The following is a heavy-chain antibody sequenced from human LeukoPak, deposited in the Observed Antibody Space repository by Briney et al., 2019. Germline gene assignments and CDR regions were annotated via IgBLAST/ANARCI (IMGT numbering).Heavy chain of an antibody. CDR1: DGSFSGYY. D-gene: IGHD1-26*01. Sequence: SETLSLTCAVYDGSFSGYYWSWIRQPPGKELEWIGEINHSVSTYYNPSLKSRVTISVDTSKIQFSLKLSSVTAADTAVYYCARGPYKYSGNHWSQGTLVTVSS. CDR2: INHSVST. J-gene: IGHJ5*02. CDR3: ARGPYKYSGNH. V-gene: IGHV4-34*01.